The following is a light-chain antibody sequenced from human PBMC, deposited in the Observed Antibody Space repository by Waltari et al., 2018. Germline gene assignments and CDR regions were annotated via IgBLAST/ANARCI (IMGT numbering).Light chain of an antibody. Sequence: EIVLTQSPGTLYLSPGARATLSCRASQSVSSSYLAWYQQKPGQAPRLLIYGASSRATGIPHRFSGSGSGTDFTLTISRLEPEDFAVYYCQQYGSSPPYTFGQGTKLEIK. CDR3: QQYGSSPPYT. J-gene: IGKJ2*01. CDR1: QSVSSSY. CDR2: GAS. V-gene: IGKV3-20*01.